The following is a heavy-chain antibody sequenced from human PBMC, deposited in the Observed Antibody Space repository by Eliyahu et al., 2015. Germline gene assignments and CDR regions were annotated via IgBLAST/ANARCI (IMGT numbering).Heavy chain of an antibody. CDR3: ARDFLLWFRAGIGY. V-gene: IGHV1-2*06. CDR1: GYTFTGYX. CDR2: INPNSGGT. D-gene: IGHD3-10*01. Sequence: QVQLVQSGAEVKKPGASVKVSCKASGYTFTGYXXHWVRQAPGQGLEWMGRINPNSGGTNYAQKFQGRVTMTRDTSISTAYMELSRLRSDDTAVYYCARDFLLWFRAGIGYWGQGTLVTVSS. J-gene: IGHJ4*02.